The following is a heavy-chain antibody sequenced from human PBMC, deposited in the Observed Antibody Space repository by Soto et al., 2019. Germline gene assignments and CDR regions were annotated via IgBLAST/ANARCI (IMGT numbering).Heavy chain of an antibody. CDR3: ARALYSSFPRYYYYGMDV. Sequence: QVQLQESGPGLVKPSQTLSLTCTVSGGSISSGDYYWSWIRQPPGKGLEWIGYIYYSGSTYYNPSLKSRVTISVDTSKNQFSLKLSSVTAADTAAYYCARALYSSFPRYYYYGMDVWGQGTTVTVSS. V-gene: IGHV4-30-4*01. CDR1: GGSISSGDYY. J-gene: IGHJ6*02. CDR2: IYYSGST. D-gene: IGHD4-4*01.